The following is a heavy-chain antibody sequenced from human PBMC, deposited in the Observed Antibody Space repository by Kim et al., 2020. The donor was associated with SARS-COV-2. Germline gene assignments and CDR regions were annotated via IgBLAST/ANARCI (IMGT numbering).Heavy chain of an antibody. V-gene: IGHV1-8*01. J-gene: IGHJ5*02. D-gene: IGHD1-26*01. Sequence: ASVKVSCKASGYTFTTDDVNWVRQAPGQGLEWMGWVSPNNGNTGYAQQFHGRVIMTRDTSTSTAYMELNNLKSEDTAVYYCARGLGEGATNWFDLWGPGT. CDR2: VSPNNGNT. CDR3: ARGLGEGATNWFDL. CDR1: GYTFTTDD.